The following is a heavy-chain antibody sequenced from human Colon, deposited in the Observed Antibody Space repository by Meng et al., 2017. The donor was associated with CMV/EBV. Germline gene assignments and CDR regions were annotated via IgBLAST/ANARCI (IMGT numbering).Heavy chain of an antibody. J-gene: IGHJ4*02. CDR3: ARDGGSYFFY. CDR1: GYTFTTYG. Sequence: QVQLVQSGAEVKKPGAPVKVSCKASGYTFTTYGITWVRQAPGQGLEWMGWISNNGNTNYAQNLQGRVTMTTDTSTTTAYMELTSLRSDDTAVYYCARDGGSYFFYWGQGTLVTVSS. CDR2: ISNNGNT. V-gene: IGHV1-18*01. D-gene: IGHD1-26*01.